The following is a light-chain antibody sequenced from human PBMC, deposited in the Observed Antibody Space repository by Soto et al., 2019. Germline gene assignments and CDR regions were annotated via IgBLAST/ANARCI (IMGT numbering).Light chain of an antibody. V-gene: IGKV3-11*01. Sequence: IVLPQSPATLSFSPGERATLSCRASQGVSSYLAWYQQKPGQAPRLLIYDASNRATGIPARFSGSGSGTDFTLTISSLEPEDFAVYYCQQRSNWPPTFGQGTRLEI. CDR1: QGVSSY. CDR2: DAS. J-gene: IGKJ5*01. CDR3: QQRSNWPPT.